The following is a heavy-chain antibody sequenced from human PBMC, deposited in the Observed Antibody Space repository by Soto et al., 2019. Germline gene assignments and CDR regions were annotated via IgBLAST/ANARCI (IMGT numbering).Heavy chain of an antibody. D-gene: IGHD3-22*01. CDR3: ASHRSYYYDSSGYLYYYYYGMDV. J-gene: IGHJ6*02. CDR2: IYYSGST. CDR1: GGSISSSSYY. Sequence: SETLSLTCTVSGGSISSSSYYWGWIRQPPGKGLEWIGSIYYSGSTYYNPSLKSRVTMSVDTSKNQFSLKLSSVTAADTAVYYCASHRSYYYDSSGYLYYYYYGMDVWGQGTTVTVSS. V-gene: IGHV4-39*01.